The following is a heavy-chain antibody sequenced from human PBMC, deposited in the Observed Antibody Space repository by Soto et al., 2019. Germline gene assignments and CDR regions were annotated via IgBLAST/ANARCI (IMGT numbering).Heavy chain of an antibody. CDR3: AADVLGGYYSPGNVAY. CDR1: GFTFTSSA. Sequence: SVKVSCKASGFTFTSSAVQWVRQARGQRLEWIGWIVVGSGNTNYAQKFQERVTITRDMSTSTAYMELSSLRSEDTAVYYCAADVLGGYYSPGNVAYWGQGTMVTVSS. CDR2: IVVGSGNT. V-gene: IGHV1-58*01. D-gene: IGHD3-10*01. J-gene: IGHJ4*02.